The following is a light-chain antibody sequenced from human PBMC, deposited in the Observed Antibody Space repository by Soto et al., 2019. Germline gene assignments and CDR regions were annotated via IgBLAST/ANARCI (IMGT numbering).Light chain of an antibody. Sequence: DIQMTQSPSSLSTSVGDRVTITCRASQRITGYLNWYQQKPGKAPKLLIYAASSLQTGVPSRFTGSGSGTYFSLTISSLQPEESVTYFCQQSHTPPLTFGGGTKVEIK. J-gene: IGKJ4*01. CDR2: AAS. CDR1: QRITGY. V-gene: IGKV1-39*01. CDR3: QQSHTPPLT.